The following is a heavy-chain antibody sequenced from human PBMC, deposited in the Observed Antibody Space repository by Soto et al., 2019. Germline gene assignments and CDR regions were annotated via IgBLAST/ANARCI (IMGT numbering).Heavy chain of an antibody. Sequence: ASVKVSCKASGYTFTSYGISWVRQAPGQGLEWMGWISAYNGNTNYAQKFQGRVTMTTDTSTGTVYMELRSLRSDDTAVYYCARDRSQWLVQQQGSDYWGQGTLVTVSS. J-gene: IGHJ4*02. D-gene: IGHD6-19*01. CDR1: GYTFTSYG. V-gene: IGHV1-18*01. CDR3: ARDRSQWLVQQQGSDY. CDR2: ISAYNGNT.